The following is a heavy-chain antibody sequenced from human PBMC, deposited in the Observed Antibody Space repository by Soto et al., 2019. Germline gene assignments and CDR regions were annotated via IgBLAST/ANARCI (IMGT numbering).Heavy chain of an antibody. Sequence: SETLSLTCTVSGGSVSSGGYYWSWIRQPPGKTLERVGYIYYTGSTNYNPSLKSRVTISVDTSKNQFSLKLSSVTAADTAVYYGAREIRGYSYGKFDYGGRETLVTVSS. D-gene: IGHD5-18*01. V-gene: IGHV4-61*08. CDR2: IYYTGST. CDR3: AREIRGYSYGKFDY. J-gene: IGHJ4*02. CDR1: GGSVSSGGYY.